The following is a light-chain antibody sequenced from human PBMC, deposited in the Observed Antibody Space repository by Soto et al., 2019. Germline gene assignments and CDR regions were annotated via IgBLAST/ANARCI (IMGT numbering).Light chain of an antibody. V-gene: IGKV1-5*03. CDR2: KAS. CDR1: QSISSW. Sequence: DIQMTQSPSTLSASVGDRVTITCRASQSISSWLAWYKQKPGKAPKLLIYKASSLESGVPSRLSGSGSGAEFTLTISSLKPDDFATYYCQQYNSYCTFGQGTKVDIK. J-gene: IGKJ2*02. CDR3: QQYNSYCT.